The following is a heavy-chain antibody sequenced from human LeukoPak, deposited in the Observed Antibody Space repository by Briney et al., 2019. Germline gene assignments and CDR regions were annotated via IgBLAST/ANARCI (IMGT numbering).Heavy chain of an antibody. CDR1: GYTFTGYY. CDR2: INPNSGGT. J-gene: IGHJ6*03. D-gene: IGHD2-2*01. Sequence: ASVKVSCKASGYTFTGYYMHWVRQAPGQGLEWMGWINPNSGGTNYAQKFQGRVTMTRDTSISTAYIELSRLRSDDTAVYYCARGCQYQLLIFLYYYMDVWGKGTTVTISS. CDR3: ARGCQYQLLIFLYYYMDV. V-gene: IGHV1-2*02.